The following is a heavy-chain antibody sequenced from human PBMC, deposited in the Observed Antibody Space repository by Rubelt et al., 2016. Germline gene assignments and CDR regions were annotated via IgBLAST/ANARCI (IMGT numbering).Heavy chain of an antibody. D-gene: IGHD1-26*01. V-gene: IGHV3-72*01. CDR1: GFIFSDYY. CDR3: ARGGGYYAFDI. Sequence: EVQLLESGGDLVQPGGSLRLSCAASGFIFSDYYMDWVRQAPGKGLEWVGRIRNKTKRDTTEYAASVKGRFTISREDSKNSLYLELSSLKTEDTAVYYCARGGGYYAFDIWGQGTLVTVSS. CDR2: IRNKTKRDTT. J-gene: IGHJ3*02.